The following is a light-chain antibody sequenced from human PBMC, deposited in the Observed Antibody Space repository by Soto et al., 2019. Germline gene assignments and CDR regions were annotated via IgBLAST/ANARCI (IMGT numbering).Light chain of an antibody. Sequence: QSALTQPPSASGSPGQSVTISCTGTISDVGGYNYVSWYQHHPDKAPKLIIYEVYKRPSGVPDRFSGSKSGNTASLTVSGLQAEDEAEYYCSSYAASDSFVVFGGGTKLTVL. J-gene: IGLJ2*01. CDR1: ISDVGGYNY. CDR3: SSYAASDSFVV. CDR2: EVY. V-gene: IGLV2-8*01.